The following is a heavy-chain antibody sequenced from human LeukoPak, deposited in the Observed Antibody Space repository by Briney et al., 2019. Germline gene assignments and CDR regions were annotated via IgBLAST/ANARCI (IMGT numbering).Heavy chain of an antibody. Sequence: SETLSLTCTVSGGSISSGGYYWSWIRQHPGKGLEWIGYIYYSGSTYYNPSLKSRVTISVDTSKNQFSLKLSSVTAADTAVYYCARDGAQYYYGSGVPDISGMDVWGQGTTVTVSS. D-gene: IGHD3-10*01. J-gene: IGHJ6*02. CDR1: GGSISSGGYY. V-gene: IGHV4-31*03. CDR2: IYYSGST. CDR3: ARDGAQYYYGSGVPDISGMDV.